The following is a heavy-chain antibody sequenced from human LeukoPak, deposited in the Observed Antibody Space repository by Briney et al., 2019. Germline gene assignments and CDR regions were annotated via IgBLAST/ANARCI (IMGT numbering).Heavy chain of an antibody. CDR3: ARDSLVGAPPFDY. V-gene: IGHV1-46*01. CDR2: INPILSIT. CDR1: GDTFTSYY. Sequence: ASVKVSCKASGDTFTSYYIHWVRQAPGQGLEWMGMINPILSITSYAQKFQGRVTITRDTSTSTVYMELSSLRSEDTAVYYCARDSLVGAPPFDYWGQGSLVTVSS. J-gene: IGHJ4*02. D-gene: IGHD1-26*01.